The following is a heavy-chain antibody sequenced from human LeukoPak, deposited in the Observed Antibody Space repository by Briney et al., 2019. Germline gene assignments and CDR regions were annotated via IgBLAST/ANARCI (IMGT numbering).Heavy chain of an antibody. V-gene: IGHV4-38-2*01. CDR2: IYHSGST. CDR3: ARGRAIPAAMDC. J-gene: IGHJ4*02. CDR1: GSSISSGYY. Sequence: SETLSLTCAVSGSSISSGYYWGWIRQPPGKGLEWIGSIYHSGSTYYNPSLKSRVTISVDTSKNQFSLNLSSVTAADTAVYYCARGRAIPAAMDCWGQGNLVNGSS. D-gene: IGHD2-2*01.